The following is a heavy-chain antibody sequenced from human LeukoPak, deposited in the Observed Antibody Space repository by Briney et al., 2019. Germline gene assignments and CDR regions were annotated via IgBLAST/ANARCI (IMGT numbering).Heavy chain of an antibody. Sequence: GTLSLTCAVSGGSISSSNWWSWVRQAPGKGLEWVSAISGSGGSTYYADSVKGRFTISRDNSKNTLYLQMNSLRAEDTAVYYCAIALFAGAFYGMDVWGQGTTVTVSS. D-gene: IGHD3-10*01. V-gene: IGHV3-23*01. CDR1: GGSISSSN. CDR2: ISGSGGST. J-gene: IGHJ6*02. CDR3: AIALFAGAFYGMDV.